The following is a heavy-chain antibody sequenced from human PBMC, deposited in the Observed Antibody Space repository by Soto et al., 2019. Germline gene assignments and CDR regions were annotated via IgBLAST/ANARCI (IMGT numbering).Heavy chain of an antibody. D-gene: IGHD2-21*01. CDR2: IYYSGRT. CDR1: GVSISSGGYY. Sequence: SETLSLTCTVSGVSISSGGYYWGWIRQHPGKGLEGIGNIYYSGRTYYNPSLKSRLLMSVDTSKKHLSLNRHSVTAAATATYYCAGGVGGAPEYYFDYWGQGTLVTVSS. J-gene: IGHJ4*02. CDR3: AGGVGGAPEYYFDY. V-gene: IGHV4-31*03.